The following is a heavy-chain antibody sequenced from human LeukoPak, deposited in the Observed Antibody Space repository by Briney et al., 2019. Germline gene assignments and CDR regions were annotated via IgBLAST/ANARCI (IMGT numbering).Heavy chain of an antibody. Sequence: ASVKVSCKASGYTFTSYAMNWVRQAPGQGLEWMGWINTNTGNPTYAQGFTGRFVFSLDTSVSTAYLQISSLKAEDTAVYYCAKSGGSSWSRYYYGMDVWGQGTTVTVPS. J-gene: IGHJ6*02. V-gene: IGHV7-4-1*02. CDR2: INTNTGNP. D-gene: IGHD6-13*01. CDR1: GYTFTSYA. CDR3: AKSGGSSWSRYYYGMDV.